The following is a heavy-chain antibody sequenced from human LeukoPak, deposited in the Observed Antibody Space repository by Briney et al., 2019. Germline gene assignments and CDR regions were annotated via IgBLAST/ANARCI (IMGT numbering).Heavy chain of an antibody. J-gene: IGHJ4*02. V-gene: IGHV3-33*06. CDR3: AKVGGMYYDILTGPFDY. D-gene: IGHD3-9*01. CDR2: IWYDGSNK. CDR1: GFTFSSYG. Sequence: PGGSLRLSCAASGFTFSSYGMHWVRQAPGKGLEWVAVIWYDGSNKYYADSVKGRFTISRDNSKNTLYLQMNSLRAEDTAVYYCAKVGGMYYDILTGPFDYWGQGTLVTVSS.